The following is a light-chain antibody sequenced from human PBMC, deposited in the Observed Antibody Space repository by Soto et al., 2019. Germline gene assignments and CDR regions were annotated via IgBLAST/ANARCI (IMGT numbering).Light chain of an antibody. CDR3: FSYTSSTAYV. J-gene: IGLJ1*01. CDR1: SSDVGGYKY. V-gene: IGLV2-14*01. Sequence: QSVLTQPASVSGSPGQSITISCTGTSSDVGGYKYVSWYQLHPGKAPKLMIYEVSNRPSGISNRFSASKSGNTASLTISGLQAEDDSDYYCFSYTSSTAYVFGTGTNFTVL. CDR2: EVS.